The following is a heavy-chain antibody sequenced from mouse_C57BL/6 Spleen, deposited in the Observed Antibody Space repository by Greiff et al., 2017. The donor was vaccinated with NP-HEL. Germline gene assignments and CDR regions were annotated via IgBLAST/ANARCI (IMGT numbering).Heavy chain of an antibody. J-gene: IGHJ2*01. CDR1: GFTFSDYG. V-gene: IGHV5-17*01. CDR2: ISSGSSSI. CDR3: ARETTVVADY. D-gene: IGHD1-1*01. Sequence: EVKLVESGGGLVKPGGSLKLSCAASGFTFSDYGMHWVRQAPEKGLEWVGYISSGSSSIYYAETVKGRFTITRDKAKNTLFLQMTSLRSEDTAMYYCARETTVVADYWGQGTTLTVSS.